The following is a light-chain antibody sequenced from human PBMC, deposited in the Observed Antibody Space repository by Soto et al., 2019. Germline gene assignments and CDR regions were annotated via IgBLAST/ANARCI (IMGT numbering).Light chain of an antibody. J-gene: IGLJ1*01. CDR2: EVS. CDR1: SSDVGGYNY. Sequence: QSALTQPASVSGSPGQSINISCTGTSSDVGGYNYVSWYQQHPGKAPKLMIYEVSNRPSGVSNRFSGSKSGNTASLTISGLQAEDEADYYCSSYTSTSTGSVFGTGTKLTVL. CDR3: SSYTSTSTGSV. V-gene: IGLV2-14*01.